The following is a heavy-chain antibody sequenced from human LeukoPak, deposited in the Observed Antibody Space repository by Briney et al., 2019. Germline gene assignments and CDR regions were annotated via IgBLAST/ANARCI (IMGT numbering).Heavy chain of an antibody. V-gene: IGHV3-7*03. J-gene: IGHJ4*02. Sequence: GGSLRLSCAAWGFHLSSYWMTWVRQPPGKGLEWVATIEEDENKRYYVDSVKGRFTISRDNAKNSLYLQMNILRAEHTAVYYCSRAGVAYWGKETLVIVSP. D-gene: IGHD3-3*01. CDR1: GFHLSSYW. CDR3: SRAGVAY. CDR2: IEEDENKR.